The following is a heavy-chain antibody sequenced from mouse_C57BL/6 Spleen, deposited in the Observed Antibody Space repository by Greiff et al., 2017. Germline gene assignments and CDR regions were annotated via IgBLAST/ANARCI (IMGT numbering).Heavy chain of an antibody. CDR3: ARGSSSCDY. V-gene: IGHV1-82*01. J-gene: IGHJ2*01. CDR1: GYAFSSSW. Sequence: QVPLQQSGPELVKPGASVKISCKASGYAFSSSWMNWVKQRPGKGLEWIGRIYPGDGDTNYNGKFKGKATLTADKSSSTAYMQLSSLTAEDSAVYFCARGSSSCDYWGKGTTLTVSS. CDR2: IYPGDGDT. D-gene: IGHD1-1*01.